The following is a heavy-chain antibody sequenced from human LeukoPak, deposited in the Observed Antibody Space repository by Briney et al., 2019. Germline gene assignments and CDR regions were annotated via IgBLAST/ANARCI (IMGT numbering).Heavy chain of an antibody. CDR1: GFTFSSYA. CDR3: AKVRVSGYDKGYFDY. D-gene: IGHD3-3*01. V-gene: IGHV3-23*01. Sequence: KSGGSLRLSCAASGFTFSSYAMNWVRQAPGKGLEWVSVISGSGGRTYYADSVKGRFTISRDNSKNTLYLQMNSLRAEDTAVYYCAKVRVSGYDKGYFDYWGQGTLVTVSS. CDR2: ISGSGGRT. J-gene: IGHJ4*02.